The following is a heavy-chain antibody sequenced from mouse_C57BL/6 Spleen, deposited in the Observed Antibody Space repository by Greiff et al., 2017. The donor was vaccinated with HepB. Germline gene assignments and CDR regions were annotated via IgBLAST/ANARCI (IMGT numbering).Heavy chain of an antibody. CDR3: AREGATVVALDY. CDR1: GYTFTSYW. J-gene: IGHJ2*01. CDR2: IYPGSGST. Sequence: QVQLQQSGAELVKPGASVKMSCKASGYTFTSYWITWVKQRPGQGLEWIGDIYPGSGSTNYNEKFKSKATLTVDTSSSTAYMQLSSLTSEDSAVYYCAREGATVVALDYWGQGTTLTVSS. D-gene: IGHD1-1*01. V-gene: IGHV1-55*01.